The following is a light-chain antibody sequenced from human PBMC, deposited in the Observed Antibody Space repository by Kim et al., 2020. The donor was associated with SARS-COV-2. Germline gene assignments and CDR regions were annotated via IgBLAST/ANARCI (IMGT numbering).Light chain of an antibody. V-gene: IGLV3-19*01. CDR3: TSRDSNANEL. Sequence: SSELTQDPAVSVALGQTVRITCQGDSLRSYYATWYQQKPGQAPILVIYGKNNRPSGIPDRFSGSSSGNTASLTITGTQAGDEADYYCTSRDSNANELFGG. J-gene: IGLJ2*01. CDR1: SLRSYY. CDR2: GKN.